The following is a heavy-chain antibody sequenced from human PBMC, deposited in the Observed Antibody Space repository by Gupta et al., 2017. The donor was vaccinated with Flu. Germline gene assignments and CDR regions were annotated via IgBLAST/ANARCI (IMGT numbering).Heavy chain of an antibody. D-gene: IGHD6-19*01. CDR3: ARDMDTSGWYVSMFDY. J-gene: IGHJ4*02. V-gene: IGHV3-21*03. CDR2: ISSSRTYI. Sequence: EVQLVESGGGMVKPGGSLRISRAASGFPLRDYPMNWVRPHPGTGLELVSSISSSRTYIHYADSVRGRFTISRDNAKNSLYLQIHRLRAEDTAVYYCARDMDTSGWYVSMFDYWGQGILVTVSS. CDR1: GFPLRDYP.